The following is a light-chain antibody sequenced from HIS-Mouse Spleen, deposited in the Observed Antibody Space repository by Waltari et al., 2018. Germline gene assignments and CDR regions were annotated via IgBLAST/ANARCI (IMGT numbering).Light chain of an antibody. J-gene: IGLJ3*02. V-gene: IGLV2-14*01. Sequence: QSALTQPVSVSGSPGQSITISCTGTSSDFAGYNSVSWYQQPPGNAPKLMIYEVSNRPSGVSNRFSGSKSGNTASLTISGLQAEDEADYYCSSYTSSSTLWVFGGGTKLTVL. CDR2: EVS. CDR1: SSDFAGYNS. CDR3: SSYTSSSTLWV.